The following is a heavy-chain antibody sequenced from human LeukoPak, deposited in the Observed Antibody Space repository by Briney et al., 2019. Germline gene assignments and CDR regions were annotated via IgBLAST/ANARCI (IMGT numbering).Heavy chain of an antibody. CDR1: GFTFSDYY. D-gene: IGHD5-12*01. V-gene: IGHV3-11*01. CDR2: ISSSGSTI. CDR3: ARGYSGYDSPSYFDY. J-gene: IGHJ4*02. Sequence: GGSLRLSCAASGFTFSDYYMNWIRQAPGKGLEWVSYISSSGSTIYYADSVKGRFTISRDNAKNSLYLQMNSLRAEDTAVYYCARGYSGYDSPSYFDYWGQGTLVTVSS.